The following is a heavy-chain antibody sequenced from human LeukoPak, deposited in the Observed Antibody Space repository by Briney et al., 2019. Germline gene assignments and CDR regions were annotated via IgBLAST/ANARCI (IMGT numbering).Heavy chain of an antibody. CDR3: ARGGIPAYDFWSGYNY. J-gene: IGHJ4*02. CDR2: IYSGGST. D-gene: IGHD3-3*01. Sequence: GGSLRLSCAASGFTVSSNYMSWVRQAPGKGLEWVSVIYSGGSTYYADSVKGRFTISSDNSKNTLYLQINSLRAEDTAVYYCARGGIPAYDFWSGYNYWGQGTLVTVSS. CDR1: GFTVSSNY. V-gene: IGHV3-53*01.